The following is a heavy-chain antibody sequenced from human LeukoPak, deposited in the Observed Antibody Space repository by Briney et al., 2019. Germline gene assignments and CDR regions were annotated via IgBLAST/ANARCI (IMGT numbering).Heavy chain of an antibody. CDR3: ARTWIQLWLNAFDI. J-gene: IGHJ3*02. V-gene: IGHV1-2*02. Sequence: GASVKVSCKASGCTFTGYYMHWVRQAPGQGLEWMGWINPNSGGTNYAQKFQGRVTMTRDTSISTAYMELSRLRSDDTAVYYCARTWIQLWLNAFDIWGQGTMVTVSS. CDR2: INPNSGGT. CDR1: GCTFTGYY. D-gene: IGHD5-18*01.